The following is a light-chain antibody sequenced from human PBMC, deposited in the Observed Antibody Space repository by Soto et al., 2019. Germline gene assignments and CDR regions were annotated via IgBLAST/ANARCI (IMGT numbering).Light chain of an antibody. CDR3: QQRSNWPLT. J-gene: IGKJ4*01. CDR1: QSINSH. V-gene: IGKV3-11*01. Sequence: EIVLTQSPTTLSLSPGERATLSCRASQSINSHLAWYQQKPGQAPRLLMYDASNRATEIPARFSGSGSGTDFTLTISSLDPEDFAVYFCQQRSNWPLTFGGGTQVEIK. CDR2: DAS.